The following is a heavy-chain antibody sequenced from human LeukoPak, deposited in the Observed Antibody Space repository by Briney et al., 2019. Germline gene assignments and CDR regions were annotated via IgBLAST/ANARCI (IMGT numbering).Heavy chain of an antibody. Sequence: ASVKVSCTACGYTFTIYYMHWVRQAPGQGLESIGIINPSGGSTSYAQKFQGRVTMTRDTSTSTVYMELSSLRSEDTAVYYCARALPRGRVFSSSWYLLFDPWGQGTLVTVSS. D-gene: IGHD6-13*01. CDR1: GYTFTIYY. CDR2: INPSGGST. CDR3: ARALPRGRVFSSSWYLLFDP. V-gene: IGHV1-46*01. J-gene: IGHJ5*02.